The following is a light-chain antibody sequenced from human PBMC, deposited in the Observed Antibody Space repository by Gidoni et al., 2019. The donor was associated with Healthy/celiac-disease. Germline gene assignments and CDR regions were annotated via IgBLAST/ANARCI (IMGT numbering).Light chain of an antibody. V-gene: IGKV3-20*01. CDR2: GAS. Sequence: EIVLTQSPCTLSLSPGERATLSCRASQSVRSSYLACYQQKPGQAPRRLIHGASSRATVIPDRISGSGSGTDVPLTISRMAPEDCAVYYCQQYGSSRWTFGQGTKVEIK. CDR1: QSVRSSY. CDR3: QQYGSSRWT. J-gene: IGKJ1*01.